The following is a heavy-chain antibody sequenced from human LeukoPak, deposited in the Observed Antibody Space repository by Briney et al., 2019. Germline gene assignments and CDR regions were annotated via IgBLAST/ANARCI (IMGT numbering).Heavy chain of an antibody. J-gene: IGHJ6*03. Sequence: ASVKVSCKASGYTFTSYDINWVRQATGQGLEWMGWMNRNSGNTGYAQKFQGRVAMTRNTSISTAYMELSSLRSEDTAVYYCARGEQQLVPYYYYYMDVWGKGTAVTVSS. CDR3: ARGEQQLVPYYYYYMDV. D-gene: IGHD6-13*01. CDR2: MNRNSGNT. CDR1: GYTFTSYD. V-gene: IGHV1-8*01.